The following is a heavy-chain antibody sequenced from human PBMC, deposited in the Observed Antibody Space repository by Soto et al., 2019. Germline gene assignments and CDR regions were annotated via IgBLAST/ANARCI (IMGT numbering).Heavy chain of an antibody. CDR1: GGTFSSYT. J-gene: IGHJ4*02. V-gene: IGHV1-69*02. Sequence: QVQLVQSGAEVKKPGSSVKVSCKASGGTFSSYTISWVRQAPGQGLEWMGRIIPILGIANYAQKFQGRVTITADKSTSTAYMELSSLRSEDTAVYYCARCHLDSGSWGNDYWGQGTLVTASS. CDR3: ARCHLDSGSWGNDY. CDR2: IIPILGIA. D-gene: IGHD1-26*01.